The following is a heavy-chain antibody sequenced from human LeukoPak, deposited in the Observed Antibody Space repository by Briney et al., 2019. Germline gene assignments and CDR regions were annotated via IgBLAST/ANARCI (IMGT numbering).Heavy chain of an antibody. D-gene: IGHD2/OR15-2a*01. CDR1: GFTLRSDA. CDR2: IRGPGTGT. CDR3: AKCTTYTTGWCNWLDP. V-gene: IGHV3-23*01. J-gene: IGHJ5*02. Sequence: GGSLRLSCAAFGFTLRSDAMTWVRQAPGKGLECVSSIRGPGTGTHYADSVKGRFSISRDDSKNTVYLQMNSLRAEDTAIYYCAKCTTYTTGWCNWLDPWGQGTLVTVSS.